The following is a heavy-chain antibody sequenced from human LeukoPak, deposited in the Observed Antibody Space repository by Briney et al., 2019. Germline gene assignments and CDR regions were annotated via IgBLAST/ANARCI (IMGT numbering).Heavy chain of an antibody. Sequence: ASVKVSCKASGYTFTSFGISWVRQAPGQGLEWMGWISAYNGNTNYAQNLQGRVSMTTDTSTSTAYMELSSLRSDDTAVYYCAMGASGYYYGMDVWGQGTTVTASS. J-gene: IGHJ6*02. D-gene: IGHD3-10*01. CDR2: ISAYNGNT. V-gene: IGHV1-18*01. CDR1: GYTFTSFG. CDR3: AMGASGYYYGMDV.